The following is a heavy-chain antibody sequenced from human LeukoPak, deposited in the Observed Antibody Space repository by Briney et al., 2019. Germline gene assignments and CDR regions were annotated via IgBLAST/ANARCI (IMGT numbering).Heavy chain of an antibody. D-gene: IGHD3-22*01. CDR2: VYYSGST. Sequence: PSETLSLTCTVSGGSISRYYWSWIRQPPGKGLEWVGYVYYSGSTNYNPYLKSRVTISVDTSKNQFSLKLSSVTAADTAVYYCARDDGYYDSSGYPPGAFDIWGQGTMVTVSS. J-gene: IGHJ3*02. V-gene: IGHV4-59*01. CDR1: GGSISRYY. CDR3: ARDDGYYDSSGYPPGAFDI.